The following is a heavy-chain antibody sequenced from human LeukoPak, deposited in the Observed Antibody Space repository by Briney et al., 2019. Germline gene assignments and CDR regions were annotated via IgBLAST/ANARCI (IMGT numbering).Heavy chain of an antibody. D-gene: IGHD4-17*01. CDR2: IYHSGST. CDR1: GGSISSGYY. J-gene: IGHJ4*02. V-gene: IGHV4-38-2*02. CDR3: ARPTVSSVEEAGFFDY. Sequence: PSQTLSLTCTVSGGSISSGYYWGWIRQPPGKGLEWIGSIYHSGSTYYNPSLKSRVTISVDTSKNQFSLKLSSVTAADTAVYYCARPTVSSVEEAGFFDYWGQGTLVTVSS.